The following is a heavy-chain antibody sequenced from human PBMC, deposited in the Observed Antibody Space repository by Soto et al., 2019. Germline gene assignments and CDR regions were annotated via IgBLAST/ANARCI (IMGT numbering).Heavy chain of an antibody. CDR3: ARASESYSYFDY. V-gene: IGHV4-30-4*01. Sequence: SETLSLTCTVSGGSISSGGYFWTWIRQPPGKGLEWIGYIYYTGSTDYNPSLKSRVNISVDTSKNQFSLKLTSVTAADTAVYYCARASESYSYFDYWGQGTLVTVSS. CDR2: IYYTGST. D-gene: IGHD1-26*01. J-gene: IGHJ4*02. CDR1: GGSISSGGYF.